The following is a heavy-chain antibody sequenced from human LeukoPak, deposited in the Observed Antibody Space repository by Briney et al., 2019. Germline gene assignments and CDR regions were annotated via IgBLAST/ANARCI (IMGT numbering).Heavy chain of an antibody. Sequence: PSETLSLTCAVYGGSFSRYYWSWIRQPPGKGLEWIGEINQSGSTNYNPSLKSRVTMSVDTSKNQFKNQFSLKLRSVTAADTAVYYCARGPYSSSWYRSYWYFDLWGRGTLATVSS. J-gene: IGHJ2*01. CDR2: INQSGST. CDR1: GGSFSRYY. CDR3: ARGPYSSSWYRSYWYFDL. V-gene: IGHV4-34*01. D-gene: IGHD6-13*01.